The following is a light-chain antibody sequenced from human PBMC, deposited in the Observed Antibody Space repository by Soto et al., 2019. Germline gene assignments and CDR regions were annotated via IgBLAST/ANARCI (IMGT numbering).Light chain of an antibody. CDR2: EVS. Sequence: QSVLTQPPSASGSPGQSVTIPCTGTSSDVGGSNFVSWYQQYPGKAPKLMIYEVSKRPSGVPDRFSGSKSGNTASLTVSGLQAEDEADYYCSSYAGSNTVMFGGGTKLTVL. CDR3: SSYAGSNTVM. V-gene: IGLV2-8*01. CDR1: SSDVGGSNF. J-gene: IGLJ3*02.